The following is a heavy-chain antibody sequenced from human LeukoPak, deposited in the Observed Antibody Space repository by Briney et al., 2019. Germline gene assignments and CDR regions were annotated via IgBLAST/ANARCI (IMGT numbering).Heavy chain of an antibody. CDR1: GYSFPSYR. J-gene: IGHJ4*02. CDR3: ARRSYGSGSYYSFDFDY. Sequence: GESLKISCKGSGYSFPSYRIGWVRQMPGKGLEWMGIIYPGDSDTRYSPSFQGQVTISADKSISTAYLQWSSLKASDTAMYYCARRSYGSGSYYSFDFDYWGQGTLVTVSS. CDR2: IYPGDSDT. V-gene: IGHV5-51*01. D-gene: IGHD3-10*01.